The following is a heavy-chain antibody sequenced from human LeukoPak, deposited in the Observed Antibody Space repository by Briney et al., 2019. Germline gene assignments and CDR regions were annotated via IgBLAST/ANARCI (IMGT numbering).Heavy chain of an antibody. Sequence: ASVKVSCKASGYTFTSYGISWVQQAPGQGLEWMGWISAYNGNTNYAQKLQGRVTMTTDTSTSTAYMELRSLRSDDTAVYYCARDPMYYYDSSGYYKTTDYWGQGTLVTVSS. CDR2: ISAYNGNT. CDR3: ARDPMYYYDSSGYYKTTDY. D-gene: IGHD3-22*01. J-gene: IGHJ4*02. V-gene: IGHV1-18*01. CDR1: GYTFTSYG.